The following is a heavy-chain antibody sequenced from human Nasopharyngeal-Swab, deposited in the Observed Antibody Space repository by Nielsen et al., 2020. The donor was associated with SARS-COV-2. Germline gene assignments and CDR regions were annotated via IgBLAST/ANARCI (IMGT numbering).Heavy chain of an antibody. CDR3: AKDLKPRFLEWLFLDY. CDR2: ISGSGGST. Sequence: GGSLRLSCTASGFTFSNYAMSWVRQAPGKGLEWVSAISGSGGSTYYADSVQGRFTISRDNSKNTLYLQMNSLRAEDTAVYYCAKDLKPRFLEWLFLDYWGRGTLVTVSS. CDR1: GFTFSNYA. J-gene: IGHJ4*02. D-gene: IGHD3-3*01. V-gene: IGHV3-23*01.